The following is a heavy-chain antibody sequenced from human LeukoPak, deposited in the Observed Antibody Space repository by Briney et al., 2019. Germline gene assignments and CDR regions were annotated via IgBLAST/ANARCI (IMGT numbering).Heavy chain of an antibody. V-gene: IGHV3-21*01. Sequence: GGSLSLSCAASGFTFSSYSMNWVRQAPGKGLEWVSSISSSSSYIYYADSVKGRFTISRDNAKNSLYLQMNSLRAEDTAVYYCARDSYYYDSSGKTGYYMDVWGKGTTVTVSS. D-gene: IGHD3-22*01. CDR3: ARDSYYYDSSGKTGYYMDV. CDR1: GFTFSSYS. J-gene: IGHJ6*03. CDR2: ISSSSSYI.